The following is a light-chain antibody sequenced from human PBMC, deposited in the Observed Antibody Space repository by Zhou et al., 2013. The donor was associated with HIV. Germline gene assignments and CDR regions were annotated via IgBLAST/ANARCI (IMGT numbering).Light chain of an antibody. Sequence: EIVLTQSPGTLSLFPGERATLSCRASQSVSSNLAWYQQKPGQAPRLLIYGASTRATGIPARFSGSGSGTEFTLTISSLQSEDFAVYYCQQYNNWPATFGQGTKVEIK. CDR2: GAS. CDR1: QSVSSN. J-gene: IGKJ1*01. V-gene: IGKV3-15*01. CDR3: QQYNNWPAT.